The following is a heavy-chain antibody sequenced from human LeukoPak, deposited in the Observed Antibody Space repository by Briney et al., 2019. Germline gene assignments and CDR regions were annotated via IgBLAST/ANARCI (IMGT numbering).Heavy chain of an antibody. V-gene: IGHV3-13*04. CDR2: IGTAGDT. CDR1: GFTFSSYD. J-gene: IGHJ4*02. D-gene: IGHD4-23*01. Sequence: WGSLRLSCAASGFTFSSYDMHWVRQATGKGLEWVSAIGTAGDTYYPGSVKGRFTISRENAKNSLYLQMNSLRAGDTAVYYCARGGSDYGGNLYYFDYWGQGTLVTVSS. CDR3: ARGGSDYGGNLYYFDY.